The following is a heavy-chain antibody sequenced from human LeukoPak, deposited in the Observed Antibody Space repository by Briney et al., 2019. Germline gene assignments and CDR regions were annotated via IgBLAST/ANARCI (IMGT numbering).Heavy chain of an antibody. V-gene: IGHV4-30-2*01. CDR3: ARDAGYSSSWWYFDY. D-gene: IGHD6-13*01. Sequence: SQTLSLTCAVSGGSISSGGYSWSWIRQPPGKGLEWIGYIYHSGSTNYNPSLKSRVTISVDTSKNQFSLKLSSVTAADTAVYYCARDAGYSSSWWYFDYWGQGTLVTVSS. CDR1: GGSISSGGYS. J-gene: IGHJ4*02. CDR2: IYHSGST.